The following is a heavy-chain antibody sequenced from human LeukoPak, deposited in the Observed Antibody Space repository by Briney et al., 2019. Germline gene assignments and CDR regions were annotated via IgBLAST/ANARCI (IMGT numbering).Heavy chain of an antibody. CDR3: ARDRGDGYNSYYYYYYGMDV. D-gene: IGHD5-24*01. J-gene: IGHJ6*02. V-gene: IGHV4-59*01. CDR1: GGSISSYY. CDR2: IYYSGST. Sequence: SSETLSLTCTVSGGSISSYYWSWIRQPPGKGLEWIGYIYYSGSTNYNPSLKSRVTISVDTSKNQFSLKLSSVTAADTAVYYCARDRGDGYNSYYYYYYGMDVWGQGTTVTVSS.